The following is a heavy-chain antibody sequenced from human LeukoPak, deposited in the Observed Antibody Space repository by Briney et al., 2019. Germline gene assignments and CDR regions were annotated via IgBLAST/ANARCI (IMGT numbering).Heavy chain of an antibody. CDR1: GFTFSSYD. V-gene: IGHV3-13*01. J-gene: IGHJ3*02. D-gene: IGHD3-22*01. CDR3: ARDTHYYDSSGYKLGAFDI. Sequence: PGGSLRLSCTASGFTFSSYDMHWVRQATGKGLEWVSAIGTAGDTYYPGSVKGRFTISRENAKNSLYLQMNSLRAEDTAVYYCARDTHYYDSSGYKLGAFDIWGQGTMVTVSS. CDR2: IGTAGDT.